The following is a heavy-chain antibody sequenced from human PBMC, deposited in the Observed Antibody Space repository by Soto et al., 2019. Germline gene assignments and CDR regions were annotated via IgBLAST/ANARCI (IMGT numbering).Heavy chain of an antibody. Sequence: GASVKVSCKASGGTFSSYAISWVRQAPGQGLEWMGGIIPIFGTANYAQKFQGRVTITADESTSTAYMELSSLRPEDTAVYYCARGITMVRGYEPVYYFDYWGQGTLVTVSS. CDR2: IIPIFGTA. CDR3: ARGITMVRGYEPVYYFDY. CDR1: GGTFSSYA. D-gene: IGHD3-10*01. V-gene: IGHV1-69*13. J-gene: IGHJ4*02.